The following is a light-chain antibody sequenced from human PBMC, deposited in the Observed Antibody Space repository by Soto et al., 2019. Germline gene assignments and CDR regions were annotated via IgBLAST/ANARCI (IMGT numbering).Light chain of an antibody. J-gene: IGKJ5*01. CDR1: QSVSSH. CDR3: QQRSNWPPIT. Sequence: EIVLTQSPGTLSLSPGERATLSCRASQSVSSHLAWYQQKRGQAPRLLIYDASNRATGIPARFSGSGSGTDFTLTISSLEPEDFAVYYCQQRSNWPPITFGQGTRLEIK. V-gene: IGKV3-11*01. CDR2: DAS.